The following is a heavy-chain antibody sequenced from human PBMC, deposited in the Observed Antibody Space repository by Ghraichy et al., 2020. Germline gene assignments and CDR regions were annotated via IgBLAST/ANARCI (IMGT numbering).Heavy chain of an antibody. V-gene: IGHV3-23*01. CDR2: ISGSGGNT. J-gene: IGHJ4*02. D-gene: IGHD2-2*01. CDR1: GFTFSSYA. CDR3: AQRRGDLRVIVPAAIHY. Sequence: GGSLRLSCAASGFTFSSYAMSWVRQAPGKGLEWVSSISGSGGNTYYSDSVKGRFTISRDNSKNTLSLQMNSLRVADTALYYCAQRRGDLRVIVPAAIHYWGQGALVTVSS.